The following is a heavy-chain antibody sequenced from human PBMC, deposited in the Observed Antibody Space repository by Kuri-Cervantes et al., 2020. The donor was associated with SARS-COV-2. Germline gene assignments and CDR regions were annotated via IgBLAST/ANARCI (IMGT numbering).Heavy chain of an antibody. V-gene: IGHV2-70*11. Sequence: SGPTLVYPTPTLTLTCTFTGFSLSTSGMSVSWIRQPPGKALEWLARIDWDDDKYYSRSLKTRLTISKDTSKNQVVLTMTNVDPVDTATYYCARLQAATVIANCWGQRTLVTVSS. D-gene: IGHD4-11*01. CDR3: ARLQAATVIANC. J-gene: IGHJ4*02. CDR2: IDWDDDK. CDR1: GFSLSTSGMS.